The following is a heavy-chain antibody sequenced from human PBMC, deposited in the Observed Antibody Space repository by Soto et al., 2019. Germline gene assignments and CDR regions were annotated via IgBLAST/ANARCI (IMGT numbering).Heavy chain of an antibody. D-gene: IGHD5-12*01. V-gene: IGHV4-34*01. CDR1: GGSISGYY. Sequence: NPSQTLSLTCAVYGGSISGYYWSWIRQPPGKGLEWIGEINHSGSTNYNPSLKSRVTISVDTSKNQFSLKLSSVTAADTAVYYCARGRTGWLQLFPYYFDYWGQGTLVNVSS. CDR3: ARGRTGWLQLFPYYFDY. J-gene: IGHJ4*02. CDR2: INHSGST.